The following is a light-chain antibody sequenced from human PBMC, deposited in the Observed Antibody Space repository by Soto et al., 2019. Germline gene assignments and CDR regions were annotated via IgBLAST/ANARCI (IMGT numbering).Light chain of an antibody. Sequence: EIVMTQSPATLSVSPGERATLSCRASQSVSSNLAWYQQKPGQAPRLLIYGASTRATGIPARFSGSGSGTEFTLTNSSLQSEDFAVYYWQQYNNWTFGQGTKVEIK. CDR1: QSVSSN. CDR2: GAS. CDR3: QQYNNWT. V-gene: IGKV3-15*01. J-gene: IGKJ1*01.